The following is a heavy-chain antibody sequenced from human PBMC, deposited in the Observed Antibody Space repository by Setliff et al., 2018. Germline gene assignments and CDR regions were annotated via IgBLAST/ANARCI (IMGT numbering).Heavy chain of an antibody. CDR1: GFTFSNYW. V-gene: IGHV3-48*03. CDR2: THIDGITV. D-gene: IGHD2-15*01. CDR3: ARRLPYYGMDV. J-gene: IGHJ6*02. Sequence: GGSLRLSCAVSGFTFSNYWMTWVRQAPGKGLEWVSKTHIDGITVYSDSVKGRSIIYRDNARNSLHLQMNGLRAEDTAIYFCARRLPYYGMDVWDQGTTVTVSS.